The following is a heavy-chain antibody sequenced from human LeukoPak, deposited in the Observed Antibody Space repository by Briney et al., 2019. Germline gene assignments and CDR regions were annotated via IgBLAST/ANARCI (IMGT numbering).Heavy chain of an antibody. J-gene: IGHJ4*02. CDR1: GFTYSSYG. CDR2: ISGSGGST. CDR3: ANVYLTGFPIDY. D-gene: IGHD3-9*01. V-gene: IGHV3-23*01. Sequence: GGSLRLSCAASGFTYSSYGMSWVRQAPGKGLEWVSAISGSGGSTYYADSVKGRFTISRDNSKNTLYLQMNSLRAEDAAVYYCANVYLTGFPIDYWGQGTLVTVSS.